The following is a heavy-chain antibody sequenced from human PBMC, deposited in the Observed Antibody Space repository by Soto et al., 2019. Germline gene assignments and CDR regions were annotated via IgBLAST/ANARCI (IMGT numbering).Heavy chain of an antibody. J-gene: IGHJ3*02. CDR3: CCRIVVVPAAIRSRSGSYDLAPPPNDAFDI. D-gene: IGHD2-2*02. CDR2: IYHSGST. CDR1: GGPISSGGYS. Sequence: SDTLSLTCAVSGGPISSGGYSWRWIRQQPGKGLEWIGYIYHSGSTYYNPSLKSRVTISVDRSKNQFSLKLSSVTAADTAVYFCCCRIVVVPAAIRSRSGSYDLAPPPNDAFDICGQGTMVTVSS. V-gene: IGHV4-30-2*01.